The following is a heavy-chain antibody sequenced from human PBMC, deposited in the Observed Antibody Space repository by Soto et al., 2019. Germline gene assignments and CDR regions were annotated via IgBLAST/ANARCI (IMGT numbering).Heavy chain of an antibody. D-gene: IGHD6-19*01. Sequence: QLQLQESGPGLVKPSETLSLTCTVSGGSISSSSYYWGWIRQPPGKGLEWIGSIYYSGSTYYNPSLKSRVTLSRGTAKIQFSLKLSSVTAADPAVYYRASLNDIGCTDYWGQGTLVTVSS. CDR3: ASLNDIGCTDY. J-gene: IGHJ4*02. CDR2: IYYSGST. CDR1: GGSISSSSYY. V-gene: IGHV4-39*01.